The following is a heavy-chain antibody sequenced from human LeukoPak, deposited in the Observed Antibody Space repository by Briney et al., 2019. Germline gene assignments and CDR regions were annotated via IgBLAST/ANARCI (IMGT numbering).Heavy chain of an antibody. Sequence: PSETLSLTCTASGGSISSYYWSWIRQPAGKGLEWIGRIYTSGSTNYNPSLKSRVTMSVDTSKNQFSLKLSSVTAADTAVYYCARGGLGQQLAYYYYYMDVWGKGTTVTISS. CDR1: GGSISSYY. CDR2: IYTSGST. V-gene: IGHV4-4*07. J-gene: IGHJ6*03. D-gene: IGHD6-13*01. CDR3: ARGGLGQQLAYYYYYMDV.